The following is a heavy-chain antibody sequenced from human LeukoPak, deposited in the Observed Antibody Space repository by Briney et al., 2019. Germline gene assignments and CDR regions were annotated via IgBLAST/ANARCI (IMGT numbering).Heavy chain of an antibody. Sequence: SETLSLTCTVSGASITISDYYWGWIRLPPGKGLEWIGTISHTGTTYYNPSLQSRVIISVDKSKNQFSLKLSSVTAADTAVYYCATREHHLLRTPGDYWGQGNLVTASS. D-gene: IGHD1-26*01. CDR2: ISHTGTT. J-gene: IGHJ4*02. CDR3: ATREHHLLRTPGDY. CDR1: GASITISDYY. V-gene: IGHV4-39*01.